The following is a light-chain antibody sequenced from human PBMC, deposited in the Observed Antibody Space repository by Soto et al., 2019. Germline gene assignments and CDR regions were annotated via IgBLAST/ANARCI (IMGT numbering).Light chain of an antibody. V-gene: IGKV1-12*01. J-gene: IGKJ1*01. CDR3: QRYGTSLTWT. CDR2: AAT. CDR1: QDINSR. Sequence: DIQMTQSPSSVSASVGDTVTITCRASQDINSRLAWFQQQPGRPPKYVIQAATMLQSGFPSRFAGSGSGRDFTLTIHTLQPEDFAVYYCQRYGTSLTWTFGQGTKVDIK.